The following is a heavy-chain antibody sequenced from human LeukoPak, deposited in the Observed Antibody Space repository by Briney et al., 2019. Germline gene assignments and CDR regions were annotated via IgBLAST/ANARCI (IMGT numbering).Heavy chain of an antibody. J-gene: IGHJ4*02. Sequence: GGALRLSRACSRLTLSNARLSAVGQAPGKGREGVGRIKSKIYGGTTDYAAPAKGRYTVYRDDSQNTLFLQMNSLKTEDTAVYYCSTGCDGSAYYPLDYWGQGTLVTVYS. CDR1: RLTLSNAR. CDR3: STGCDGSAYYPLDY. CDR2: IKSKIYGGTT. D-gene: IGHD3-22*01. V-gene: IGHV3-15*01.